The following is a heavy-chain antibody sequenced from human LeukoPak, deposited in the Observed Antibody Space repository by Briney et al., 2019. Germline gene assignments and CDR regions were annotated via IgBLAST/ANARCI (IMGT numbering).Heavy chain of an antibody. Sequence: GSLRLSCAASGFSFSSYNMNWVRLTPGKGLEWVSSITSSSTYTFYADSVKGRFTISRDNAKNSLYLQMNSLRAEDTAVYYCARDPSSGWYLKGWFDPWGQGTLVTVSS. CDR2: ITSSSTYT. D-gene: IGHD6-19*01. J-gene: IGHJ5*02. V-gene: IGHV3-21*01. CDR3: ARDPSSGWYLKGWFDP. CDR1: GFSFSSYN.